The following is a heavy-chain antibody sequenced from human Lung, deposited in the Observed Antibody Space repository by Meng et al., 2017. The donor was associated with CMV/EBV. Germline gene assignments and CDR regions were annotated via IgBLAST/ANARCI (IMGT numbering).Heavy chain of an antibody. CDR1: GYILRSNW. D-gene: IGHD1-26*01. CDR2: IHVDGRGI. V-gene: IGHV3-74*01. J-gene: IGHJ4*02. Sequence: EVQLVEAGGGLFQPGGSLRLSCTVSGYILRSNWMHWVRQAPGKGLEWVSRIHVDGRGISYADSVKGRFTISKDDARNSLHLQMNSLRVEDTAVYYCARGLEENLGWEMGYWGQGTLVTVSS. CDR3: ARGLEENLGWEMGY.